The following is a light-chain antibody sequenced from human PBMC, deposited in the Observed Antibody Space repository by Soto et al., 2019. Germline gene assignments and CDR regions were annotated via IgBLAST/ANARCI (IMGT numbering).Light chain of an antibody. CDR2: RNN. CDR3: AAWDGSLSGVV. J-gene: IGLJ2*01. CDR1: SSNIGNNY. Sequence: QSVLTQPPSASGTPGQRVTISCSGSSSNIGNNYVYWYQQIPGTAPKLLIYRNNQRPSGVPDRFSGSKSGTSASLAISGLRSEDEADYYCAAWDGSLSGVVFGGGTKLTVL. V-gene: IGLV1-47*01.